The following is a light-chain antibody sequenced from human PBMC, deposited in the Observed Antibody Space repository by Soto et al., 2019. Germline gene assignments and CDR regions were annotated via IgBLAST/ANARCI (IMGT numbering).Light chain of an antibody. Sequence: QSVLTQPASLSGSPGQSITISGTGTSSYVGGYNYVSWYQQYPGKAPKLMIFDVSNRPSGVSDRLSGSKSGSTAFLTISGLQAEDEADYYCSSSTSIRTRLFGGGTQLTVL. CDR2: DVS. V-gene: IGLV2-14*01. CDR1: SSYVGGYNY. J-gene: IGLJ3*02. CDR3: SSSTSIRTRL.